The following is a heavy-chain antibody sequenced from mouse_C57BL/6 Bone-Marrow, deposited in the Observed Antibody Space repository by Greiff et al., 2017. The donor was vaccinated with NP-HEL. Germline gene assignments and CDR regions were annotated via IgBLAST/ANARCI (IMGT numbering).Heavy chain of an antibody. D-gene: IGHD1-1*01. CDR1: GYTFTSYW. J-gene: IGHJ3*01. Sequence: QVQLQQPGAELVKPGASVKMSCKASGYTFTSYWITWVKQRPGQGLEWLGDIYPGSGSTNYNEKFKSKAKLTVDTSSSTAYMQLSSLTSEDSAVYYCARSRYYYGSSQFAYWGQGTLVTVSA. CDR2: IYPGSGST. CDR3: ARSRYYYGSSQFAY. V-gene: IGHV1-55*01.